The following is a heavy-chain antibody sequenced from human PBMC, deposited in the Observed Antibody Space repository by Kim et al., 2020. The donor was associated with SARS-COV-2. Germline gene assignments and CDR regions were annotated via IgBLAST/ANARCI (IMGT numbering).Heavy chain of an antibody. J-gene: IGHJ4*02. V-gene: IGHV4-31*03. CDR3: ARAPRDGSYNPPIDY. D-gene: IGHD3-10*01. CDR1: GGSISSGGYY. Sequence: SETLSLTCTVSGGSISSGGYYWSWIRQHPGKGLEWIGYIYYSGSTYYNPSLKSRVTISADMSKNQFSLKLSSVTAADTAVYYCARAPRDGSYNPPIDYWGQGTLVTVSS. CDR2: IYYSGST.